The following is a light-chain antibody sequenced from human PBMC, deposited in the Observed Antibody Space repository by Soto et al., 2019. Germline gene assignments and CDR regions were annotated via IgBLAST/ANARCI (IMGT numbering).Light chain of an antibody. V-gene: IGLV3-21*02. J-gene: IGLJ1*01. Sequence: SYELTQPPSVSVAPGQTARITCGGNNIASKSVHWYQQRPGQAPVLVLYDDSNRPSGIPARFSGSNSGSTATLTISSVEAGDEADYFCQVWDISSDQYLFGAGTKVTVL. CDR2: DDS. CDR1: NIASKS. CDR3: QVWDISSDQYL.